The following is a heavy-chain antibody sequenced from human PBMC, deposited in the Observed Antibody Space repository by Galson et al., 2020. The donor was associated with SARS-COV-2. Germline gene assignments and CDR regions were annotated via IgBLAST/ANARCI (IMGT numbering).Heavy chain of an antibody. CDR3: ARGLRPMVRGARHFDY. CDR1: GGSISSGSYY. CDR2: IYTSGST. D-gene: IGHD3-10*01. V-gene: IGHV4-61*02. Sequence: SETLSLTCTVSGGSISSGSYYWSWIRQPAGKGLEWIGRIYTSGSTNYNPSLKSRVTISVDTSKNQFSLKLSSVTAADTAVYYCARGLRPMVRGARHFDYWGQGTLVTVSS. J-gene: IGHJ4*02.